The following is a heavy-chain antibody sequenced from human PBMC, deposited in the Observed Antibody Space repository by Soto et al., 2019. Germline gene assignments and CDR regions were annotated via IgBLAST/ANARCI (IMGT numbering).Heavy chain of an antibody. V-gene: IGHV4-59*01. CDR2: IYYTGST. D-gene: IGHD2-2*02. Sequence: SETLSLTCTVSGGSISTYYWSWIRQSPGKGLEWIGYIYYTGSTNYNPSLKSRVTISVDTSKSQFSLNLSSVTAADTAVYYCAKALMKDSGYFIVVVPAAITFDYWGQGTLVTVSS. CDR3: AKALMKDSGYFIVVVPAAITFDY. J-gene: IGHJ4*02. CDR1: GGSISTYY.